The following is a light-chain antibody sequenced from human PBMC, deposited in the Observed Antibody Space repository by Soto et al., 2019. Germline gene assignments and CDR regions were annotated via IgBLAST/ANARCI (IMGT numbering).Light chain of an antibody. CDR1: RSNIGSKT. CDR2: NSY. Sequence: QSVLTPPPSASRTPGHTVTISCSGSRSNIGSKTVNWYQQLPGTVPKLLIYNSYQRPSGVPDRFSASKSGTSASLAISGLQSEVEADYCCSSSDASLSCYVFGTGXKV. V-gene: IGLV1-44*01. J-gene: IGLJ1*01. CDR3: SSSDASLSCYV.